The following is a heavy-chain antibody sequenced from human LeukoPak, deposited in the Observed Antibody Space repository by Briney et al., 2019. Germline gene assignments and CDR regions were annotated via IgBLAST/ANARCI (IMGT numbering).Heavy chain of an antibody. J-gene: IGHJ4*02. CDR2: INPSGGST. D-gene: IGHD3-22*01. Sequence: ASVKVSCKASGYTFTSYYMHWVRQAPGQGLEWMEIINPSGGSTSYAQKFQGRVTMTRDTSTSTVYMELSSLRSEDTAVYYCARDRPTQANYSDSSAYYSSNYFDYWGQGTLVTVSS. CDR1: GYTFTSYY. V-gene: IGHV1-46*01. CDR3: ARDRPTQANYSDSSAYYSSNYFDY.